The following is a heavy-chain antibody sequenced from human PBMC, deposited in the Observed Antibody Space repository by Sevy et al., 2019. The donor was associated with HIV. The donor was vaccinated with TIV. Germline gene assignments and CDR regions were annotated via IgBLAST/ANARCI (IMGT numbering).Heavy chain of an antibody. J-gene: IGHJ4*02. CDR2: ISSSSSTI. V-gene: IGHV3-48*01. CDR3: ARKVENDY. Sequence: GGSLRLSCAASGSTFSSYSMNWVRQAPGKGLEWVSYISSSSSTIYYADSVKGRFTISRDNAKNSLYLQMTSLRAEDTSVYYCARKVENDYWGQGTLVTVSS. CDR1: GSTFSSYS. D-gene: IGHD1-1*01.